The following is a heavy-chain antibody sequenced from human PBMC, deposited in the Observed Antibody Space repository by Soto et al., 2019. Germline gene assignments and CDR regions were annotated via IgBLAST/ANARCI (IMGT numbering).Heavy chain of an antibody. Sequence: GASVKVSCKASGYTFTSYYMHWVRQAPGQGLEWMGIINPSGGSTSYAQKFQGRVTMTRDTSTSTVYMELSSLRSEDTAVYYCAREFPRIAAAGTSNWFDSWGQGTLVTVSS. V-gene: IGHV1-46*03. CDR1: GYTFTSYY. J-gene: IGHJ5*01. CDR2: INPSGGST. D-gene: IGHD6-13*01. CDR3: AREFPRIAAAGTSNWFDS.